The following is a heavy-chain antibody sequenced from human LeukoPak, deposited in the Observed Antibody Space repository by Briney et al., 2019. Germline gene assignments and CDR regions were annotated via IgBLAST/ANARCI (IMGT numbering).Heavy chain of an antibody. J-gene: IGHJ4*02. CDR1: GFTVSSNY. V-gene: IGHV3-66*02. Sequence: GGSLRLSCAASGFTVSSNYMSWVRQAPGVGLEWVSVIYSGGSTYYADSVKGRFTISRDNSKNTLYLQMNSLRAEDTAVYYCASPVVAATGSDYWGQGTLVTVSS. D-gene: IGHD2-15*01. CDR3: ASPVVAATGSDY. CDR2: IYSGGST.